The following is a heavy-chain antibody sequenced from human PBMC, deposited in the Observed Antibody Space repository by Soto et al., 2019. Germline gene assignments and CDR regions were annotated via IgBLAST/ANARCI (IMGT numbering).Heavy chain of an antibody. J-gene: IGHJ6*02. CDR2: ISWNSGSI. CDR1: GFTFDDYA. V-gene: IGHV3-9*01. CDR3: AKDHCSSTSCYEGFGYYGMDV. Sequence: EVQLVESGGGLVQPGRSLRLSCAASGFTFDDYAMHWVRQAPGKGLEWVSGISWNSGSIGYADSVKGRFTISRDNAKNSLYLQMNSLRAEDTALYYCAKDHCSSTSCYEGFGYYGMDVWGQGTTVTVSS. D-gene: IGHD2-2*01.